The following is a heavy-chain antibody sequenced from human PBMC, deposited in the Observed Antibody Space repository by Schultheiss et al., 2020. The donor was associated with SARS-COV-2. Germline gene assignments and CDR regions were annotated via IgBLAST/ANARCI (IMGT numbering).Heavy chain of an antibody. V-gene: IGHV3-30*18. J-gene: IGHJ5*02. CDR3: GKEGSSWYYASGSSVDR. CDR1: GFTFSSYG. CDR2: ISYDGSNK. Sequence: GGSLRLSCAASGFTFSSYGMHWVRQAPGKGLEWVAVISYDGSNKYYADSVKGRFTISRDNSKNTLYLQMNSLRAEDTAVYYCGKEGSSWYYASGSSVDRWGQGTLVTVSS. D-gene: IGHD3-10*01.